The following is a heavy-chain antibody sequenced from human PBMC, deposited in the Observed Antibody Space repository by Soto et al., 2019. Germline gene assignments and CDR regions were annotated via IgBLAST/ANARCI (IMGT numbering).Heavy chain of an antibody. CDR2: LTPSGGET. V-gene: IGHV3-23*01. CDR3: AHPRGYGVFDAYDI. Sequence: PGGSLRLSCEASGFTFSTYAMSWVRQAPGKGLEWVSALTPSGGETYYADSVKGRFTISRDNSMNALYLQMNSLRIEDTAVYYCAHPRGYGVFDAYDIWGQGXMVTV. J-gene: IGHJ3*02. D-gene: IGHD4-17*01. CDR1: GFTFSTYA.